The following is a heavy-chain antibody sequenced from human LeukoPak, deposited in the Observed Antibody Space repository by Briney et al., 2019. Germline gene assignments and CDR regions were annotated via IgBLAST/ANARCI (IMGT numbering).Heavy chain of an antibody. CDR2: ISSSSSTI. CDR3: AREARYSSSWYADY. V-gene: IGHV3-48*01. J-gene: IGHJ4*02. CDR1: GFTFSSYS. D-gene: IGHD6-13*01. Sequence: QPGGSLRLSCAASGFTFSSYSMNWVRQAPGKGLEWVSYISSSSSTIYYADSVKGRFTISRDNAKNSLYLQINSLRAEDTAVYYCAREARYSSSWYADYWGQGTLVTVSS.